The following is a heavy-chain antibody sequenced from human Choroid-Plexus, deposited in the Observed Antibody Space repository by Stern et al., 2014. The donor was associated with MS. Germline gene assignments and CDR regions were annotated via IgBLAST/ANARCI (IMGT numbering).Heavy chain of an antibody. Sequence: QVQLVQSGAEVKKPGASVKVSCKTSGYIFTSYYIHWVRQAPGQGLEWMAWINPNTGGTKYAQKFQGTATKSRDTSISTAYVELSSLTSDDTAVYYCARDQRCITIFGVVTDYYYLGMDVWGQGTTVTVSS. CDR3: ARDQRCITIFGVVTDYYYLGMDV. J-gene: IGHJ6*02. CDR2: INPNTGGT. V-gene: IGHV1-2*02. CDR1: GYIFTSYY. D-gene: IGHD3-3*01.